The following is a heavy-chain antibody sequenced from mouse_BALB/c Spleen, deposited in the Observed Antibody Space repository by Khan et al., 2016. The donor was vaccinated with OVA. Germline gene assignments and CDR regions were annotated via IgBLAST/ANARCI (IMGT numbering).Heavy chain of an antibody. Sequence: EVQLVESGGGLVKPGGSLKFSCAASGFTFSNYAMSWVRQTPEKRLEWVASISSGDSTYYPDSVKGRFTISRDNARNILYLQMSSLRSEDTAMYYCARDYWFTYWGQGTLVTVSA. CDR1: GFTFSNYA. J-gene: IGHJ3*01. CDR3: ARDYWFTY. CDR2: ISSGDST. V-gene: IGHV5-6-5*01.